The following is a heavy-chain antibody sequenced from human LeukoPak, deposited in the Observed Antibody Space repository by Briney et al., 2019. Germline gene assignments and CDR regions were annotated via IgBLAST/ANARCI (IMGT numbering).Heavy chain of an antibody. V-gene: IGHV1-18*01. CDR1: GYTFTSYG. D-gene: IGHD3-22*01. Sequence: GASVKVSCKASGYTFTSYGISWVRQAPGQGLEWMGWISAYNGNTNYAQNLQGRVTMTTDTSTSTAYMELRSLRSDDTAVYYCARDPAIYDSSGYLWGPFDYWGQGTLVTVSS. CDR3: ARDPAIYDSSGYLWGPFDY. CDR2: ISAYNGNT. J-gene: IGHJ4*02.